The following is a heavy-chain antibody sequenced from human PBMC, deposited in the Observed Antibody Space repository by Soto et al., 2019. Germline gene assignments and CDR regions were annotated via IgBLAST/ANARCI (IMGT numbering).Heavy chain of an antibody. CDR2: INEDGSTI. J-gene: IGHJ4*02. Sequence: EVQLVESGGGLVQPGGSLRLSCAASGFTFSSYWMHWVRQAPGKGLVWVSRINEDGSTINYADSVKGRFTISRDNAKKRLYLKRNGLGGGDRVVYYGERDMGGGGGYWGQGTLVTVSS. CDR3: ERDMGGGGGY. V-gene: IGHV3-74*01. CDR1: GFTFSSYW. D-gene: IGHD3-16*01.